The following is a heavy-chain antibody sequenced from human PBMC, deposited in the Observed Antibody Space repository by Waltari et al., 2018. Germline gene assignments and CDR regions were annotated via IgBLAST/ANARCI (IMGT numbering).Heavy chain of an antibody. V-gene: IGHV3-21*01. D-gene: IGHD3-3*01. Sequence: VQLVESGGGVVQPGRSLRLSCAASGFTFSSYSMNWVRQAPGKGLEWVSSISSSSSYIYYADAVKGRFTISRDNAKNSLYLQMNSLRAEDTAVYYCARDGGDFWSGYYTGGYWGQGTLVTVSS. CDR3: ARDGGDFWSGYYTGGY. J-gene: IGHJ4*02. CDR2: ISSSSSYI. CDR1: GFTFSSYS.